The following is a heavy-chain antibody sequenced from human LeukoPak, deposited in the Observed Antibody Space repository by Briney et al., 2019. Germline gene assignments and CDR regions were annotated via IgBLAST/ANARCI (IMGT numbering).Heavy chain of an antibody. J-gene: IGHJ4*02. CDR1: EDSINSHY. D-gene: IGHD2-21*01. CDR3: ARGRLLFGF. V-gene: IGHV4-59*11. Sequence: SETLSLTCTVSEDSINSHYWSWIRQPPGKGLEWIGYVYDTGSTNFNPSLKSRVSLSVDTSKNHFSLKLTSVTAADTAVYYCARGRLLFGFWGQGILVTVSS. CDR2: VYDTGST.